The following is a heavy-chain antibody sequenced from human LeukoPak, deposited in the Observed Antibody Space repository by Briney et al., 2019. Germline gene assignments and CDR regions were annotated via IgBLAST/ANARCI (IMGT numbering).Heavy chain of an antibody. J-gene: IGHJ6*03. CDR1: GFTFSSYR. CDR3: ARHGSITMVRGRLRYYYMDV. Sequence: PGGSLRLSCAASGFTFSSYRMNWVRQAPGRGLEWVSSISSSSSYIYYADSVKGRFTISRDNSKNTLYLQMNSLRAEDTAVYYCARHGSITMVRGRLRYYYMDVWGKGTTVTISS. CDR2: ISSSSSYI. D-gene: IGHD3-10*01. V-gene: IGHV3-21*04.